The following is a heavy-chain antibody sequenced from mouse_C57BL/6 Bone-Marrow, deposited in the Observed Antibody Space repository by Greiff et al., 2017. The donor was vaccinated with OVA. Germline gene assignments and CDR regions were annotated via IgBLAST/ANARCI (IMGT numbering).Heavy chain of an antibody. CDR1: GFNIKDDY. D-gene: IGHD2-3*01. CDR3: TTSLYDGYYVGFAY. Sequence: DVKLQESGAELVRPGASVKLSCTASGFNIKDDYMHWVKQRPEQGLEWIGWIDPENGDTEYASKFQGKATITADTSSNTAYLQLSSLTSEDTAVYYCTTSLYDGYYVGFAYWGQGTLVTVSA. CDR2: IDPENGDT. J-gene: IGHJ3*01. V-gene: IGHV14-4*01.